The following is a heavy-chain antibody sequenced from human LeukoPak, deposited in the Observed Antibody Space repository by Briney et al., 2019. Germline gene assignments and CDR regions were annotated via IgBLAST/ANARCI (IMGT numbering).Heavy chain of an antibody. J-gene: IGHJ4*02. D-gene: IGHD3-16*02. V-gene: IGHV1-18*01. CDR2: ISAYNGNT. CDR1: GYTFTSYG. CDR3: ARDIAYDYVWGSYRGNYSDY. Sequence: ASVKVSCKASGYTFTSYGISWVRQAPGQGLEWMGWISAYNGNTNYAQKLQGRVTMTTDTSTSTAYMELRSLSSDDTAVYYCARDIAYDYVWGSYRGNYSDYWGQGTLVTVSS.